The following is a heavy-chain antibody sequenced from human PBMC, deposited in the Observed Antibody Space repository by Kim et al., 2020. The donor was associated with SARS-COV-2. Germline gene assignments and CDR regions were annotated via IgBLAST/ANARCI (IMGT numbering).Heavy chain of an antibody. CDR2: INSNGSST. CDR1: GVTFSSYW. V-gene: IGHV3-74*01. CDR3: ARVEVRHLDWLLARWGMDV. D-gene: IGHD3-9*01. Sequence: GGSLRLSCAASGVTFSSYWRHWVRQAPGKGLVWVSRINSNGSSTSYADSVKGRFTISRDNTKNTLYLQMNRLRAEDTAVYYCARVEVRHLDWLLARWGMDVWGQGTTVTVSS. J-gene: IGHJ6*02.